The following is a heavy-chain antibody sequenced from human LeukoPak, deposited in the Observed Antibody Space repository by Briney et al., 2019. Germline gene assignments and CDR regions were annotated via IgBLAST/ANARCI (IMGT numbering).Heavy chain of an antibody. CDR3: ARETDFWSGYYPFDY. V-gene: IGHV4-4*07. Sequence: SETLSLTCTVSGGSLSSYYWSWIRQPAGKGLEWIGRIYTSGSTNYNPSLKSRVTMSVDTSKNQFSLKLSSVTAADTAVYYCARETDFWSGYYPFDYWGQGTLVTVSS. CDR1: GGSLSSYY. D-gene: IGHD3-3*01. J-gene: IGHJ4*02. CDR2: IYTSGST.